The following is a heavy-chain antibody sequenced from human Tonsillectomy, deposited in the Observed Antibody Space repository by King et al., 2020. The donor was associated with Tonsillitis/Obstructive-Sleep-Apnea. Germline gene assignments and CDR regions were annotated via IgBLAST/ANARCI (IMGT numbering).Heavy chain of an antibody. CDR2: INHSGST. Sequence: VQLQQWGAGLLTPSETLSLTCAVYGGSFSGYYWSWIRQPPGKGLEWIGEINHSGSTNYNPSLKSRVTISVDTSKNQFSLKLSSVTAADTAVYYCARAVSSGSGLDYWGQGTLVTVSS. V-gene: IGHV4-34*01. D-gene: IGHD3-3*01. CDR3: ARAVSSGSGLDY. J-gene: IGHJ4*02. CDR1: GGSFSGYY.